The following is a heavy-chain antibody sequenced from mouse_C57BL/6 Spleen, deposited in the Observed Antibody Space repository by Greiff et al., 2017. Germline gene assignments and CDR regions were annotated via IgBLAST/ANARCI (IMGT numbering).Heavy chain of an antibody. V-gene: IGHV1-50*01. D-gene: IGHD2-12*01. CDR3: APRRHYAMDD. CDR1: GYTFTSYW. CDR2: IDPSDSYT. J-gene: IGHJ4*01. Sequence: VQLQQPGAELVKPGASVKLSCKASGYTFTSYWMQWVKQRPGQGLEWIGEIDPSDSYTNYNQKFKGKATLTVDTSSSTAYMQLSSLTSEDSAVYYCAPRRHYAMDDWGQGTSVTVSS.